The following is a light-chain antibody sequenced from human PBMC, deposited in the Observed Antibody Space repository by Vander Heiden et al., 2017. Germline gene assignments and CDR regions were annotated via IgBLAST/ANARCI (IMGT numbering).Light chain of an antibody. V-gene: IGKV1-33*01. Sequence: DIDMTQSPSSLAASVGDRVTIPCQASQDIGNYVNWYQQKPGKAPKLLIYDASNLEAGVPSRFSGSGSGTDFTVTIYSLQPEDIATYYCQQYAILPPTFGRGTKLEI. J-gene: IGKJ2*01. CDR1: QDIGNY. CDR3: QQYAILPPT. CDR2: DAS.